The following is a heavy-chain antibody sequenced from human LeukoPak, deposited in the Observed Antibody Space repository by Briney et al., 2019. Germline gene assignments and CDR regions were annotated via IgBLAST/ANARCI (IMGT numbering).Heavy chain of an antibody. V-gene: IGHV4-59*08. CDR2: IYYSGST. D-gene: IGHD2-2*01. CDR3: ARGYCTSTSCYNFDY. J-gene: IGHJ4*02. Sequence: SETLSLTCTVSGGSISNYYWTWVRQPPGKGLEWIGDIYYSGSTNYNPSLKSRVTISMDTSENQFSLKLSSVTAADTAVYYCARGYCTSTSCYNFDYWGQGILVTVSS. CDR1: GGSISNYY.